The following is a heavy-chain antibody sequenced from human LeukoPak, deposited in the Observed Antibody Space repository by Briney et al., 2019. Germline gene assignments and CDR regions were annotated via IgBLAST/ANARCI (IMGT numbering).Heavy chain of an antibody. CDR3: AKNGVWSLRHFDY. D-gene: IGHD3-10*01. CDR1: GFTFSSYA. Sequence: QPGGSLRLSCAASGFTFSSYAMSWVRQAPRKGLEWVSTISGSGISTYYADSVKGRFTISRDNSKNTLYLQMNSLRAEDTAEYYCAKNGVWSLRHFDYWGQGTLVTVSS. J-gene: IGHJ4*02. V-gene: IGHV3-23*01. CDR2: ISGSGIST.